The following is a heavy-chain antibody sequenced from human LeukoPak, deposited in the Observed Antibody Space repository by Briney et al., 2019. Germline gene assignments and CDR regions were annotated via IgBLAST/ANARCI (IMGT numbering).Heavy chain of an antibody. V-gene: IGHV3-30*02. D-gene: IGHD3-16*01. Sequence: GGSLRLSCAASGFTFSTYGMHWVRQAPPPGLDLVAFIRFDGTYEYYGDSVKGRFTISRDNSKNTLYLQMNSLRPEDTAVYYCAKDYGGALYFFDYWGQGTLVTVSS. CDR2: IRFDGTYE. CDR1: GFTFSTYG. J-gene: IGHJ4*02. CDR3: AKDYGGALYFFDY.